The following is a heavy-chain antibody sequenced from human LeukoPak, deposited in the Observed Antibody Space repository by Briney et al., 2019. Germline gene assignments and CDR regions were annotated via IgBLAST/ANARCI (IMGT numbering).Heavy chain of an antibody. CDR3: AILHRDGYPFDY. CDR2: INPNSGGT. Sequence: GASVKVSCKASGGTFSSYAISWVRQAPGQGLEWMGWINPNSGGTNYAQKFQGRVTMTRDTSISTAYMELSRLRSDDTAVYYCAILHRDGYPFDYWGQGTLVTVSS. J-gene: IGHJ4*02. CDR1: GGTFSSYA. D-gene: IGHD5-24*01. V-gene: IGHV1-2*02.